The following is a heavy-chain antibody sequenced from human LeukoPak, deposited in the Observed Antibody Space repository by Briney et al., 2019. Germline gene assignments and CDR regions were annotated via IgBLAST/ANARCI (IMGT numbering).Heavy chain of an antibody. CDR1: GFTFSSYG. J-gene: IGHJ4*02. Sequence: GRSLRLSCAASGFTFSSYGMHWVRQAPGKGLEWVAFIWYDGSNKYYADSVKGRFTISRDNSKNTLYLQMNSLRAEDTAVYYWSRERIAVAGYYFDCWGQGALVTVSS. V-gene: IGHV3-33*01. CDR3: SRERIAVAGYYFDC. D-gene: IGHD6-19*01. CDR2: IWYDGSNK.